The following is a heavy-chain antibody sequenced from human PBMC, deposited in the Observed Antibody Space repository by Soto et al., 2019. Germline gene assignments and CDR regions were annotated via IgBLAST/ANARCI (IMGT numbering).Heavy chain of an antibody. CDR1: GFTFSSYA. CDR2: ISGSGGST. CDR3: AKELRYFDLYYFDY. J-gene: IGHJ4*02. D-gene: IGHD3-9*01. V-gene: IGHV3-23*01. Sequence: EGSLRLSCAVSGFTFSSYAMSWVRQAPGKGLEWVSAISGSGGSTYYADSVKGRFTISRDNSKNTLYLQMNSLRAEDTAVYYCAKELRYFDLYYFDYWGQGTLVTGSS.